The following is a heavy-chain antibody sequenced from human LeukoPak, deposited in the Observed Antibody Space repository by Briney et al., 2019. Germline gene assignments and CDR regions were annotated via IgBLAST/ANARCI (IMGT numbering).Heavy chain of an antibody. J-gene: IGHJ4*02. D-gene: IGHD3-9*01. CDR2: INHGGST. Sequence: PSETLSLTCAVYGGSFSGDFWSWIRQSPGKGLEWIGEINHGGSTTYNPSLKSRVTISVDTSKNQFSLKLSSVTAADTAVYYCARARYFDWTPDYWGQGTLVTVSS. CDR3: ARARYFDWTPDY. CDR1: GGSFSGDF. V-gene: IGHV4-34*01.